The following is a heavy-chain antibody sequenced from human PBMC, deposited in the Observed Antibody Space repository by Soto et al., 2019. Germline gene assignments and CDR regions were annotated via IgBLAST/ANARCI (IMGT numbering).Heavy chain of an antibody. D-gene: IGHD3-22*01. CDR1: GFTFSNAW. CDR2: IKSKTDGWTT. V-gene: IGHV3-15*07. Sequence: GGSLRLSCAASGFTFSNAWMNWVRQAPGKGLEWVGRIKSKTDGWTTDYPAPVKGRFTISRDDSKNTLYLQMNSLKTEDTAVYYCTTERTALWYYDSSGYYRRFDYWGQGTLVTVSS. J-gene: IGHJ4*02. CDR3: TTERTALWYYDSSGYYRRFDY.